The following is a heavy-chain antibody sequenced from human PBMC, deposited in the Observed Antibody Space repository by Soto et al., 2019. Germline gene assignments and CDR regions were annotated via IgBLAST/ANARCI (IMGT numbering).Heavy chain of an antibody. Sequence: PGESLKISCKGSGYSFTSYWIGWVRQIPGKGLEWMGIIYPGDSDTRYSPSFQGQVTISADKSISTAYLQWSSLKASDTAMYYCATTSRAAADPEYYYYGMDVLGQGTTVTVSS. D-gene: IGHD2-2*01. V-gene: IGHV5-51*01. CDR2: IYPGDSDT. J-gene: IGHJ6*02. CDR1: GYSFTSYW. CDR3: ATTSRAAADPEYYYYGMDV.